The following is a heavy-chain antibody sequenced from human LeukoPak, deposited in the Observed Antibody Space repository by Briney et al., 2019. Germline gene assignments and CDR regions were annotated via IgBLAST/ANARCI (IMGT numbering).Heavy chain of an antibody. CDR2: INPNSGGT. Sequence: ASVKVSCKASGYTFTGYYMHWVRQAPGQGLEWMGWINPNSGGTNYAQKFQGRVTMTRDTSISTAYMELSRLRSDDTAVYYCARDFRRQDYGDYRPNWFDPWGQGTLVTVSS. J-gene: IGHJ5*02. V-gene: IGHV1-2*02. CDR1: GYTFTGYY. CDR3: ARDFRRQDYGDYRPNWFDP. D-gene: IGHD4-17*01.